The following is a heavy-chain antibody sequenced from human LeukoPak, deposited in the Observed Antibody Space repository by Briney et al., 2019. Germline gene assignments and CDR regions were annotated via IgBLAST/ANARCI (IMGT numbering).Heavy chain of an antibody. D-gene: IGHD2-2*01. CDR1: GFTFSSYG. CDR2: ISYDGSNK. Sequence: GGSLRLSCAASGFTFSSYGMHWVRQAPGKGLEWVAVISYDGSNKYYADSVKGRFTISRDNSKNTLYLQMNSLRAEDTAVYYCAKAKPPYDQQGRTSYYFDYWGQGTLVTVSS. CDR3: AKAKPPYDQQGRTSYYFDY. J-gene: IGHJ4*02. V-gene: IGHV3-30*18.